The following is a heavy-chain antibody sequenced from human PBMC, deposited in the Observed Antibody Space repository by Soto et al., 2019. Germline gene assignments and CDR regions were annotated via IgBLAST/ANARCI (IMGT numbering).Heavy chain of an antibody. D-gene: IGHD1-26*01. CDR3: AHRELYSGTYWDGGYFDA. Sequence: QITLRESGPTRVRPTQPLTLTCSFSGFSLTTSGVGVGWIRQPPGKAPEWLAVIYWDNDKRYSPSLKSRLSITKDTSNNQVVLTMTNVDPVDKGTYYCAHRELYSGTYWDGGYFDAWGQGTPVTVSS. V-gene: IGHV2-5*02. CDR2: IYWDNDK. CDR1: GFSLTTSGVG. J-gene: IGHJ4*02.